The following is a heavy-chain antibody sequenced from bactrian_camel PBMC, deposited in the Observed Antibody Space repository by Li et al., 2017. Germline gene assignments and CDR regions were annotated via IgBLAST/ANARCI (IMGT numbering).Heavy chain of an antibody. CDR2: IDVDGST. D-gene: IGHD2*01. V-gene: IGHV3S53*01. CDR1: GIYKPVC. CDR3: AADRWSICYTLVPTVRYCC. Sequence: VQLVESGGGSVQAGGSLRLSCEVSGIYKPVCMAWFRQVPGKPRERGGLASIDVDGSTRYADSVKDRFTISKDHAKNTLYLQMNSLKPEDTAMYYCAADRWSICYTLVPTVRYCCWGQGTQVTVS. J-gene: IGHJ4*01.